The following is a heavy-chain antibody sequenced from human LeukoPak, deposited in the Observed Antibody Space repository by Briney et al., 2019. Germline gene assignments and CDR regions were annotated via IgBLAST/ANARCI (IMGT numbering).Heavy chain of an antibody. CDR3: ARGLWLESKPDY. Sequence: ASVKVSCKAFGYTFTGYYMHWVRQAPGQGLEWMGWMNPNSGGTNYAQKFQGRVTMTRDTSISTAYMELSRLRSDDTAVYYCARGLWLESKPDYWGQGTLVTVSS. J-gene: IGHJ4*02. CDR2: MNPNSGGT. CDR1: GYTFTGYY. D-gene: IGHD6-19*01. V-gene: IGHV1-2*02.